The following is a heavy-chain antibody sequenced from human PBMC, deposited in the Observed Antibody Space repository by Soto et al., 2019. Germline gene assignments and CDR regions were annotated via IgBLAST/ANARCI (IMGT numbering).Heavy chain of an antibody. CDR2: IYHHGST. J-gene: IGHJ4*02. Sequence: PSETLSLICSVSGGSISTVGHYWTWIRHPPGKGLEWIGSIYHHGSTYYSKSLRSRLTMSVDTSKSQFSLRLSSVTAADTAVYYCARATGTLRSRNCDYWGQGSLVTVSS. CDR3: ARATGTLRSRNCDY. D-gene: IGHD1-1*01. CDR1: GGSISTVGHY. V-gene: IGHV4-31*03.